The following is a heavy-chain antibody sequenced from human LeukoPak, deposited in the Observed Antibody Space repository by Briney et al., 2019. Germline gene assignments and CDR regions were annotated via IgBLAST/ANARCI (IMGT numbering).Heavy chain of an antibody. D-gene: IGHD5-18*01. J-gene: IGHJ4*02. Sequence: GGSLRLSCAASGIIVSSNYMSWVRQAPGKGLEWVSSIFPSSDEIHYADSVKGRFTISRDNSRSTLSLQMDSLRAEDTATYYCATYRQIQVPFEFWGQGTLVTVSS. CDR2: IFPSSDEI. CDR1: GIIVSSNY. CDR3: ATYRQIQVPFEF. V-gene: IGHV3-53*01.